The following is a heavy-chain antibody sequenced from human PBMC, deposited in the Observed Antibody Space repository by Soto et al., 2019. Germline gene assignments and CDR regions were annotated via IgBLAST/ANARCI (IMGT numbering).Heavy chain of an antibody. CDR2: INHSGST. CDR1: GGSFSGYY. D-gene: IGHD4-17*01. CDR3: ARGDYGEYVFDY. V-gene: IGHV4-34*01. Sequence: QVQLQQWGAGLLKPSETLSLTCAVYGGSFSGYYWSWIRQPPGKGLECIGEINHSGSTNYNPSIKSRVTISVDTSKNQFSLKLSSVTAADTAVYYCARGDYGEYVFDYWGQGTLVTVSS. J-gene: IGHJ4*02.